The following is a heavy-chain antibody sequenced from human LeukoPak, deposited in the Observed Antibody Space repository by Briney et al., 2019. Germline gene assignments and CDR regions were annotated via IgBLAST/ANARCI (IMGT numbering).Heavy chain of an antibody. CDR1: GGSISSYY. CDR3: ARHSSGLYYFHY. D-gene: IGHD6-19*01. V-gene: IGHV4-59*08. J-gene: IGHJ4*02. Sequence: SETLSLTCTVSGGSISSYYWSWIRQPPGKGLEWIGYIYYSGNTNYSPSLKSRVTISVDTSKNQFSLKLTSVTAADTAIYYCARHSSGLYYFHYWGQGTLVTVSS. CDR2: IYYSGNT.